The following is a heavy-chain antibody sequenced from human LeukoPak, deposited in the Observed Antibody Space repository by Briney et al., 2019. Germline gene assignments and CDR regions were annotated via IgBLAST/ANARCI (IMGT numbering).Heavy chain of an antibody. V-gene: IGHV1-2*02. J-gene: IGHJ4*02. CDR1: GYTFTGYY. CDR2: INPNNGGT. Sequence: ASVTVSCRASGYTFTGYYMHWVRQAPGQGLEWMGWINPNNGGTNYAQKFQGRVTMTRDTSISTAYMELSGLRSDDTAVYYCAARRWGDGYWGQGTLVTVSS. D-gene: IGHD4-23*01. CDR3: AARRWGDGY.